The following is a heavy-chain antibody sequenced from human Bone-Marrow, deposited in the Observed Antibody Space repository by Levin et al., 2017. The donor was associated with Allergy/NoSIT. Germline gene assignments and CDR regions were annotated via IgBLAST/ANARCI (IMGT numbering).Heavy chain of an antibody. CDR3: AKWASYCGGDCYGFAPFDC. Sequence: LSLTCAASGFTFNNYGLSWVRQAPGKGLEWVSAISGSGNNIYYADSVRGRFTISRDNSKNTLDLQLNSLTAEDTAVYYCAKWASYCGGDCYGFAPFDCWGQGALVTVSS. D-gene: IGHD2-21*01. CDR2: ISGSGNNI. CDR1: GFTFNNYG. J-gene: IGHJ4*02. V-gene: IGHV3-23*01.